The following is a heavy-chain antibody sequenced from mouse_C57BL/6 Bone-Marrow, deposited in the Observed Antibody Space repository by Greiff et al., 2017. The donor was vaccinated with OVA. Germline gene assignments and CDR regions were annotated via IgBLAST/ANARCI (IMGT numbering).Heavy chain of an antibody. CDR2: IDPSDSYT. Sequence: VQLQQPGAELVMPGASVKLSCKASGYTFTSYWMHWVKQRPGQGLEWIGEIDPSDSYTNYNQKFKGKSTLTVDKSSSTAYMQLSSLTSEDSAVYYCASYDYDGSYWYFDVWGTGTTVTVSS. J-gene: IGHJ1*03. CDR3: ASYDYDGSYWYFDV. CDR1: GYTFTSYW. D-gene: IGHD2-4*01. V-gene: IGHV1-69*01.